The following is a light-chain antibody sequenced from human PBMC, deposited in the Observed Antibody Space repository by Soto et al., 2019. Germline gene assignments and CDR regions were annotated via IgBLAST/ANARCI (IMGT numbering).Light chain of an antibody. CDR3: QQYNTWRSIR. J-gene: IGKJ5*01. Sequence: EIVMTQSPATLSVSPGERVTLSCRASQSVSNKLGWYQHKPGQAPRLLIYDTSTRAAGTPARFTGSGSGTDFTLTISSLQSEDLAVYYCQQYNTWRSIRFGQGTQLEIK. CDR2: DTS. CDR1: QSVSNK. V-gene: IGKV3-15*01.